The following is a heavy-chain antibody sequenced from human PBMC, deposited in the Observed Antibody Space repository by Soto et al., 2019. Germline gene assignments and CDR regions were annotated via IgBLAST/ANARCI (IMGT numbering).Heavy chain of an antibody. J-gene: IGHJ4*02. CDR2: IYYSGST. D-gene: IGHD3-9*01. CDR1: GGSISSYY. Sequence: QVQLQESDPGLVKPSETLSLTCTVSGGSISSYYWSWIRQPPGKGLEWIGYIYYSGSTNYNPSLKSRVTISVDTSKNQFSLKLSSVTAAETAVYYCARGYPYYDILTGYSGSYFDYWGQGTLVTVSS. CDR3: ARGYPYYDILTGYSGSYFDY. V-gene: IGHV4-59*01.